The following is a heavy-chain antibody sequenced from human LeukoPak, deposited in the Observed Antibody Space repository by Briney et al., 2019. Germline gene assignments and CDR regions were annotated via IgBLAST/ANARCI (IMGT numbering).Heavy chain of an antibody. Sequence: PGGSLRLSCAASGFTVSSNYMSWVRQAPGKGLEWVSVIYSGGSTYYADSVKGRFTISRDNSKNTLYVQMNSLRAEDTAVYYCTSGTYYSPFDNWGQGTLVTVSS. CDR2: IYSGGST. J-gene: IGHJ4*02. D-gene: IGHD3-10*01. V-gene: IGHV3-53*01. CDR1: GFTVSSNY. CDR3: TSGTYYSPFDN.